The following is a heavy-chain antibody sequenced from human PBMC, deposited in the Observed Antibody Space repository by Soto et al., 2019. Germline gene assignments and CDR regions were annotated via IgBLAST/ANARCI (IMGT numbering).Heavy chain of an antibody. V-gene: IGHV1-8*01. CDR3: ARGWGYCSGGSCYDGGDWFDP. D-gene: IGHD2-15*01. CDR2: MNPNSGNT. Sequence: ASVKVACKASGYTFTSYDINWVRQATGQGLEWMGWMNPNSGNTGYAQKFQGRVTMTRNTSISTAYMELSSLRSEDTAVYYCARGWGYCSGGSCYDGGDWFDPWGQGTLVTVSS. J-gene: IGHJ5*02. CDR1: GYTFTSYD.